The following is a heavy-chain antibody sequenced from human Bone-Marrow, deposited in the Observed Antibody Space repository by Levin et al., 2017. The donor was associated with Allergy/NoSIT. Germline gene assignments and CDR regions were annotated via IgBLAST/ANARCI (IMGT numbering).Heavy chain of an antibody. CDR2: ISWNSGSI. J-gene: IGHJ4*02. D-gene: IGHD5-18*01. CDR3: ASVDTAQYYFDY. CDR1: GFTFDDYA. Sequence: SLKISCAASGFTFDDYAMHWVRQAPGKGLEWVSGISWNSGSIGYADSVKGRFTISRDNAKNSLYLQMNSLRAEDTALYYCASVDTAQYYFDYWGQGTLVTVSS. V-gene: IGHV3-9*01.